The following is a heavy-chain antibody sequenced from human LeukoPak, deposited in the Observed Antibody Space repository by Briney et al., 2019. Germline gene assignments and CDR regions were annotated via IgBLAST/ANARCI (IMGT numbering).Heavy chain of an antibody. CDR1: GGTFSSYA. D-gene: IGHD2-2*01. CDR3: ARDRYCSSTSCYAFDY. CDR2: IIPIFGTA. Sequence: SVKVSCKASGGTFSSYAISWVRQAAGQGLEWMGGIIPIFGTANYAQKFQGRVTITADKSTSTAYMELSSLRSEDTAVYYCARDRYCSSTSCYAFDYWGQGTLVTVSS. J-gene: IGHJ4*02. V-gene: IGHV1-69*06.